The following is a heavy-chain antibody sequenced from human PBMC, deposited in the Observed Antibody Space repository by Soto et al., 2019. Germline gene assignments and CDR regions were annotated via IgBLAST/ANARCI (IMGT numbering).Heavy chain of an antibody. D-gene: IGHD4-17*01. CDR2: IKSKSDGETA. CDR3: TTQFMTTVTYFDF. V-gene: IGHV3-15*01. Sequence: PGGSLRLSCAASGLTFNNAWISWVRQAPGKGLEWVGRIKSKSDGETADYAAPVKGRFTISRDDSKNTVYLQMNSLKTEDTAVYYCTTQFMTTVTYFDFWGQGTQVTVSS. J-gene: IGHJ4*02. CDR1: GLTFNNAW.